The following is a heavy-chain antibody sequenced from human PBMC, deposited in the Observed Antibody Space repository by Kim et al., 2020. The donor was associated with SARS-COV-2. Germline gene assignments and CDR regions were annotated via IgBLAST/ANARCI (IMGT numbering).Heavy chain of an antibody. V-gene: IGHV3-13*04. CDR2: IGTAGDT. CDR3: ARGSGDDAFDI. D-gene: IGHD1-26*01. CDR1: GFTFSSYD. Sequence: GGSLRPSCAASGFTFSSYDMHWVRQATGKGLEWVSAIGTAGDTYYPGSVKGRFTISRENAKNSLYLQMNSLRAGDTAVYYCARGSGDDAFDIWGQGTMVTVSS. J-gene: IGHJ3*02.